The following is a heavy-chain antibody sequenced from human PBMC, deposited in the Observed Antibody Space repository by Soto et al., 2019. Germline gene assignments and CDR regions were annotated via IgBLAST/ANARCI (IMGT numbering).Heavy chain of an antibody. CDR2: IIPILGIA. CDR3: ARLLYYDSSGYPLDY. CDR1: GGTFSSY. Sequence: QVQLVQSGAEVKKPGYSVKVSCKASGGTFSSYISWVRQAPGQGLEWMGRIIPILGIANYAQKFQGRVTITADKSTSTAYMELSSLRSEDTAVYYCARLLYYDSSGYPLDYWGQGTLVTVSS. J-gene: IGHJ4*02. V-gene: IGHV1-69*02. D-gene: IGHD3-22*01.